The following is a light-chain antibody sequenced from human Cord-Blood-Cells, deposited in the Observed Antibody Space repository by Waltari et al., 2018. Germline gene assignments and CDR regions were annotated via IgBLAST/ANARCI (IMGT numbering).Light chain of an antibody. CDR2: EDN. CDR3: QSYDSSNWV. V-gene: IGLV6-57*02. CDR1: SGTLVSNI. Sequence: NFLLTPPHSVSDSPGKTVTISCHVSSGTLVSNILTWYQQRPGSAPTTVIYEDNQRPSGVPDRFSGSIDSSSNSASLTISGLKTEDEADYYCQSYDSSNWVFGGGTKLTVL. J-gene: IGLJ3*02.